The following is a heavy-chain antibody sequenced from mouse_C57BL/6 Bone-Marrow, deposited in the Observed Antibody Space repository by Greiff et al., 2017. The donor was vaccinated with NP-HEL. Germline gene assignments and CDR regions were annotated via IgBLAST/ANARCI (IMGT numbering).Heavy chain of an antibody. Sequence: VQLQQSGPELVKPGASVKISCKASGYTFTDYYMNWVKQSHGKSLEWIGDINPNNGGTSYNQKFKGKATLTVDKSSSTAYMELRSLTSEDSAVYYCARSRYYDYWYFDVWGTGTTVTVSS. CDR1: GYTFTDYY. D-gene: IGHD2-4*01. CDR2: INPNNGGT. J-gene: IGHJ1*03. V-gene: IGHV1-26*01. CDR3: ARSRYYDYWYFDV.